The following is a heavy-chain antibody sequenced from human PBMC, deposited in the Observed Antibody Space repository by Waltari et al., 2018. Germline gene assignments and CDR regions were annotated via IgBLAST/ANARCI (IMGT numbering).Heavy chain of an antibody. V-gene: IGHV4-38-2*01. CDR1: GFSISSGYS. J-gene: IGHJ5*02. Sequence: QVQLQESGPGLVKPSETLSLTCGVSGFSISSGYSWGWIRKPPGKGLEWLGSLHHSGSTYYNPSLKSRVTISADTSKNHFSLRLSSVTAADTAVYYCARVVVATTGDWFDPWGQGTLVTVSS. CDR2: LHHSGST. D-gene: IGHD2-15*01. CDR3: ARVVVATTGDWFDP.